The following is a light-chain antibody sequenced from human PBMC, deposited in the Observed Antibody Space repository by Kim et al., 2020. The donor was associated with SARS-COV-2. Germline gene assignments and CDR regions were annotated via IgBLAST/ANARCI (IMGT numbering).Light chain of an antibody. CDR2: VNSDGSH. CDR3: QTWGEGIRV. V-gene: IGLV4-69*01. J-gene: IGLJ3*02. Sequence: SVKLTYTPSSGHSNYAIAWQQQQPEKGPRYLMEVNSDGSHNKGDEIPDLFSGSSSGTERYLTISSPQSDDEADYYCQTWGEGIRVFGGGTKLTVL. CDR1: SGHSNYA.